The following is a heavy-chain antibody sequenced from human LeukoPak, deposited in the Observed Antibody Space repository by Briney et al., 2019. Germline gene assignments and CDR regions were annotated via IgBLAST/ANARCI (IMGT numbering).Heavy chain of an antibody. CDR2: IRSKAYGGTT. V-gene: IGHV3-49*04. CDR1: GFTFSSYS. J-gene: IGHJ2*01. D-gene: IGHD6-19*01. Sequence: PGGSLRLSCAASGFTFSSYSMNWVRQAPGKGLEWVGFIRSKAYGGTTEYAASVKGRFTISRDDSKSIAYLQMNSLKTEDTAVYYCTRVGPSVAGDWYFDLWGRGTLVTVSS. CDR3: TRVGPSVAGDWYFDL.